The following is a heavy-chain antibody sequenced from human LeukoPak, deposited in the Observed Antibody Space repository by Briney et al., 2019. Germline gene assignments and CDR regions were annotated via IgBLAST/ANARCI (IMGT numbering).Heavy chain of an antibody. J-gene: IGHJ4*02. CDR1: GGSISSRSQY. CDR2: IYYSGST. D-gene: IGHD5-18*01. V-gene: IGHV4-39*01. Sequence: PSETLSLTCTVSGGSISSRSQYWGWIRQPPGKGLEWIGSIYYSGSTYYNPSLKGRVTISVDTSKNQFSLKVSSVTAADTAVYYCARLRGYSYGVLDYWGQGTLVTVSS. CDR3: ARLRGYSYGVLDY.